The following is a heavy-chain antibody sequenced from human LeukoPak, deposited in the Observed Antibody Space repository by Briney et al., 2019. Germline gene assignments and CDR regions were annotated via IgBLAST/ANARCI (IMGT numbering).Heavy chain of an antibody. CDR2: ISGSSNDV. CDR1: GFTFSSYS. V-gene: IGHV3-21*05. CDR3: VRDPYGFWQYSFGY. Sequence: GGSLRLSCAASGFTFSSYSMNWVRQAPGKGLEWISYISGSSNDVHYADSVKGRFTISRDNAKNSLYLQMDSLRDDDTAVYYCVRDPYGFWQYSFGYWGQGTLVTVSS. D-gene: IGHD5-18*01. J-gene: IGHJ4*02.